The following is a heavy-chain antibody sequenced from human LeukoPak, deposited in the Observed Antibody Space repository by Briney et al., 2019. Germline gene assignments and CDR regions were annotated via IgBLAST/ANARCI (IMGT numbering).Heavy chain of an antibody. D-gene: IGHD1-26*01. V-gene: IGHV4-59*01. CDR1: GASISSYC. CDR3: ARGGRSFVYYFDF. CDR2: SYYSGSA. J-gene: IGHJ4*02. Sequence: ASETLSLTCSVSGASISSYCWSWIRQPPGKGLEFIGYSYYSGSATYHPSLKSRVTISLDTSKNQFSLRLSSVTAADTAVYYCARGGRSFVYYFDFWGQGALITVTS.